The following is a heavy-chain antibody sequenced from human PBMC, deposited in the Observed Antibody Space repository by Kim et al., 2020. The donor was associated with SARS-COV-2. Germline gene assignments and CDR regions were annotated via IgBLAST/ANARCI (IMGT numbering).Heavy chain of an antibody. V-gene: IGHV3-48*03. CDR2: ISSSARTI. CDR3: ARDPHDYGMDV. CDR1: GSTCRNYE. J-gene: IGHJ6*02. Sequence: GGSLRLSCAASGSTCRNYEMNWVRQAPGKGLEWVSYISSSARTIYYADSVKGRFTISRDNAKNSLYLQMYSLRAEDTAIYYCARDPHDYGMDVWVQGTTVTVSS.